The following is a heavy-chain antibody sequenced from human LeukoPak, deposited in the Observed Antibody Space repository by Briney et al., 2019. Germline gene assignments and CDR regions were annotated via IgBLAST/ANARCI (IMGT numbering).Heavy chain of an antibody. CDR3: VRQPPGVYDTTQNWFDP. CDR2: IAPSDSYT. Sequence: GESPRISCKVSGYIFPSYWITWVRQVPGKGLEWMGRIAPSDSYTNYNPSFEGHVTMSVEKSITTVYLQWSSLKASDTAMYYCVRQPPGVYDTTQNWFDPWGQGTLVTVSS. V-gene: IGHV5-10-1*01. J-gene: IGHJ5*02. CDR1: GYIFPSYW. D-gene: IGHD3-22*01.